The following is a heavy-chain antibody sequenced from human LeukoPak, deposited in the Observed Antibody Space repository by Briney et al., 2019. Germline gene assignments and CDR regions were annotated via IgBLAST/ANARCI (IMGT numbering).Heavy chain of an antibody. CDR3: ARAIIGYCSSTSCLEPRFDP. Sequence: PSQTLSLTCTVSGGSISSGGYYWSWIRQPAGKGLEWIGRIYTSGSTNYNPSLKSRVTMSVDTSKNQFSLKLSSVTAADTAVYYCARAIIGYCSSTSCLEPRFDPWGQGTLVTVSS. D-gene: IGHD2-2*01. V-gene: IGHV4-61*02. CDR1: GGSISSGGYY. CDR2: IYTSGST. J-gene: IGHJ5*02.